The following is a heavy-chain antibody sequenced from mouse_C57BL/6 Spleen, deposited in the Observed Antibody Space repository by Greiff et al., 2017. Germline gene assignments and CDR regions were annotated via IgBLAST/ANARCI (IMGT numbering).Heavy chain of an antibody. D-gene: IGHD2-5*01. V-gene: IGHV1-4*01. CDR2: INPSSGYT. J-gene: IGHJ4*01. CDR3: ARESNYDAMDY. CDR1: GYTFTSYT. Sequence: QVQLQQSGAELARPGASVKMSCKASGYTFTSYTMHWVKQRPGQGLEWIGYINPSSGYTKYNQKFKDKATLTADKSSSTAYMQLSSLTSEDSAVYYCARESNYDAMDYWRQGTSVTVSS.